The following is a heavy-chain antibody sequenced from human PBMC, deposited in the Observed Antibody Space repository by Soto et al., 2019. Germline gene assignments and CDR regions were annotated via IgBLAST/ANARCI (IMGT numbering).Heavy chain of an antibody. J-gene: IGHJ4*02. CDR3: AREEYYYGSGAFFDY. Sequence: QVQLVQSGAEVKTPGSSVKVSCKASGGTFSSYTISWVRQAPGQGLEWMGRIIPILGIANYAQKFQARVTITADKSTSTAYMELSSLRSEDTAVYYCAREEYYYGSGAFFDYWGQGTLVTVSS. D-gene: IGHD3-10*01. V-gene: IGHV1-69*08. CDR2: IIPILGIA. CDR1: GGTFSSYT.